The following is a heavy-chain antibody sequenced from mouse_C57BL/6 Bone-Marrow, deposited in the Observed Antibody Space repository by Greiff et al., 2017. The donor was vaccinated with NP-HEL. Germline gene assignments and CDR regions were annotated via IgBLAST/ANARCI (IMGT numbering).Heavy chain of an antibody. CDR1: GFTFSDFY. J-gene: IGHJ4*01. CDR2: SRNKANDYTT. Sequence: DVHLVESGGGLVQSGRSLRLSCATSGFTFSDFYMEWVRQAPGKGLEWIAASRNKANDYTTEYSASVKGRFIVSRDTSQSILYLQMNALRAEDTAIYYCARDDLFYAMDYWGQGTSVTVSS. D-gene: IGHD6-1*01. V-gene: IGHV7-1*01. CDR3: ARDDLFYAMDY.